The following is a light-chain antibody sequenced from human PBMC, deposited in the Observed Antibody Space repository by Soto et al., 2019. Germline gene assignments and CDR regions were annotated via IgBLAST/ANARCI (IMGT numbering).Light chain of an antibody. CDR3: QQRSDWVGT. Sequence: EIVLTQSPATLSLSPGERATLSCRASQSVYTFLAWYQQKPGQAPRLLMYDVSTRATGIPPRFSGSGSGTDFTLTISSLEPEDFAVYYCQQRSDWVGTFGQGTKVEIK. CDR1: QSVYTF. CDR2: DVS. V-gene: IGKV3-11*01. J-gene: IGKJ1*01.